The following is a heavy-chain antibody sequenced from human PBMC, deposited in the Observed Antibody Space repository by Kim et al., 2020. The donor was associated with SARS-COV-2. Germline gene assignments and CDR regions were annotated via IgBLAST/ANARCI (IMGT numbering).Heavy chain of an antibody. D-gene: IGHD2-21*01. CDR3: ASLFCGGASCHPIRFDP. J-gene: IGHJ5*02. V-gene: IGHV3-48*01. Sequence: VKVRFSISRDNAKNSVSLQMNSLRAEDTAIYYCASLFCGGASCHPIRFDPWGQGALVTVSS.